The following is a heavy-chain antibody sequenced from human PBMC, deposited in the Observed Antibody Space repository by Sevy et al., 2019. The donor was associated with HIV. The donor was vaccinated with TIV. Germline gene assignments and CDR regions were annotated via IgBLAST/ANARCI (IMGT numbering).Heavy chain of an antibody. CDR2: IGSDGETT. J-gene: IGHJ3*01. Sequence: GGSLRLSCAASGFPFSSYSFYWVRQAPGKGLEYVSAIGSDGETTLYASSVKGRFTISMDNSKNTVFLQMGRLRSKDMGVYYCAGDSGTYHAFDLWGRGTMVTVSS. CDR1: GFPFSSYS. V-gene: IGHV3-64*01. CDR3: AGDSGTYHAFDL. D-gene: IGHD1-26*01.